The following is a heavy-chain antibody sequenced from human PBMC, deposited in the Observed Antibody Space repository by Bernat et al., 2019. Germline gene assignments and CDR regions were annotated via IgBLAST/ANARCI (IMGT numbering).Heavy chain of an antibody. D-gene: IGHD2-15*01. V-gene: IGHV3-7*03. Sequence: EVQLVESGGGLVQPGGSLRLSCAASGFRFSKYWMSWVRQAPGKGLEWVANIKEDGSEKYYVDYVKGRFTISRDNAKNSLYLQVNSLRDEDTAVYYCARELVVGVAEYFQDWGQGTLVTVSS. CDR1: GFRFSKYW. J-gene: IGHJ1*01. CDR2: IKEDGSEK. CDR3: ARELVVGVAEYFQD.